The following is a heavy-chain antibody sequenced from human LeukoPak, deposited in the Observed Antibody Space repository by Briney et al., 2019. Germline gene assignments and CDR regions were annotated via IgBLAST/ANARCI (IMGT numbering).Heavy chain of an antibody. CDR2: IYYSGSA. J-gene: IGHJ4*02. V-gene: IGHV4-39*01. CDR3: ASPDTAMVIFDY. D-gene: IGHD5-18*01. CDR1: GGSISSSDYY. Sequence: SETLSLTCTVSGGSISSSDYYWGWIRQPPGKGLEWIASIYYSGSAYYNPSLKSRVTISVDTSKNQFSLKLSSVTAADTAVYYCASPDTAMVIFDYWGQGTLVTVSS.